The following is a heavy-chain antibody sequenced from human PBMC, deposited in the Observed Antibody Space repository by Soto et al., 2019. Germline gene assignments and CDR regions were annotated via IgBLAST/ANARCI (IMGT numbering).Heavy chain of an antibody. CDR3: AREYSSSWYSALDY. CDR1: GGSISSGGYF. D-gene: IGHD6-13*01. V-gene: IGHV4-31*03. Sequence: QVQLQESGPGLVKPSQTLSLTCTVSGGSISSGGYFWSWIRQHPGKGLEWIGYIYYSGSTYHNPSLKSRVTLSVDTSKNPFSLKLSSVTAADTAVYYCAREYSSSWYSALDYWGQGNLVIVSS. CDR2: IYYSGST. J-gene: IGHJ4*02.